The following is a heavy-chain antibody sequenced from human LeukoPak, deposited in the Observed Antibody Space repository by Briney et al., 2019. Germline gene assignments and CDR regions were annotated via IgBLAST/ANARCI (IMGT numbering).Heavy chain of an antibody. CDR3: AREKSGYYYGSGVRPPFDY. Sequence: SETLSLTCAVYGGSFSGYYWSWIRQPPGKGLEWIGEINHSGSTNYNPSLKSRVTISVDTSKNQFSLKLSSVTAADTAVYYCAREKSGYYYGSGVRPPFDYWGQGTLVTVSS. J-gene: IGHJ4*02. V-gene: IGHV4-34*01. D-gene: IGHD3-10*01. CDR1: GGSFSGYY. CDR2: INHSGST.